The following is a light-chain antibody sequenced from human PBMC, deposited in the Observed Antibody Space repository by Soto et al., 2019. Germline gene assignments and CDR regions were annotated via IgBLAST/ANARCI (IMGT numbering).Light chain of an antibody. Sequence: QSALTQPASVSGSPGQSITISCTGTSSDVGGYNYVSWYQQHPGKAPKLMIYDVSNQPSGVSNRFSGSKSCNTASLTISGRQPEDEADYYCSSYTSSSTLEVFGTGTKLTVL. CDR1: SSDVGGYNY. V-gene: IGLV2-14*01. CDR2: DVS. J-gene: IGLJ1*01. CDR3: SSYTSSSTLEV.